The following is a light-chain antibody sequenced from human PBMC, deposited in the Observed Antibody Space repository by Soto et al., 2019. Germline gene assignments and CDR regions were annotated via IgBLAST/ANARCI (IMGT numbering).Light chain of an antibody. V-gene: IGKV1-6*01. Sequence: IQMTQSPSSLSAFVGDRVTIACRASQGIRKELAWYQQKAGEAPKLLLYASSNLQSGVPSRFRGSGSGTDFTLTISSLQPEDFATYYCLQDSTYPRTFGQGTKL. J-gene: IGKJ1*01. CDR2: ASS. CDR1: QGIRKE. CDR3: LQDSTYPRT.